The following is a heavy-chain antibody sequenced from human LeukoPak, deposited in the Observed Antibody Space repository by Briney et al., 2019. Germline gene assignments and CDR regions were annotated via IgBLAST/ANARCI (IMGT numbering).Heavy chain of an antibody. V-gene: IGHV4-4*07. CDR1: GGSTSSYY. J-gene: IGHJ4*02. CDR2: IFTSGST. CDR3: ARESSWGFKFDY. D-gene: IGHD3-16*01. Sequence: PSETLSLTCTVSGGSTSSYYWSWIRQPAGKGLEWIGRIFTSGSTNYNPSLKSRVTMSVDTSKNQFSLKLSSVTAADTAVYFCARESSWGFKFDYWGQGTLVTVSS.